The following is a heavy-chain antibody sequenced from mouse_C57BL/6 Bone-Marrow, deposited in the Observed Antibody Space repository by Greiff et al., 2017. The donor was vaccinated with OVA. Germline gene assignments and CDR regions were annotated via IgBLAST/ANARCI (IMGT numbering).Heavy chain of an antibody. CDR3: ARQTAEYCDY. J-gene: IGHJ2*01. V-gene: IGHV5-12*01. Sequence: EVQRVESGGGLVQPGGSLKLSCAASGFTFSDYYMYWVRQTPEQRLEWVAYISNGGGSTYYPDTVKGPFTISRDNAKNTLYLQMSRLKSEDTAMYYCARQTAEYCDYWGQGTTLTVSS. CDR2: ISNGGGST. CDR1: GFTFSDYY.